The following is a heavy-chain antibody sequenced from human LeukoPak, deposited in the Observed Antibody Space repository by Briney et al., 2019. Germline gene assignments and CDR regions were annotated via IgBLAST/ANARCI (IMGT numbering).Heavy chain of an antibody. CDR2: ISAYNGNT. CDR3: ARSAAYYDFWSGYSEAYYFDY. V-gene: IGHV1-18*01. Sequence: GASVKVSCKASGYTFTSYGISWVRQAPGQGLEWMGWISAYNGNTNYAQKLQGRVTMITDTSTSTAYMELRSLRSDDTAVYYCARSAAYYDFWSGYSEAYYFDYWGQGTLVTVSS. J-gene: IGHJ4*02. CDR1: GYTFTSYG. D-gene: IGHD3-3*01.